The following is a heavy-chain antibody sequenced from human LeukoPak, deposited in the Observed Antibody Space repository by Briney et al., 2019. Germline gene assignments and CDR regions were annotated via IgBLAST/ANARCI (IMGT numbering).Heavy chain of an antibody. V-gene: IGHV3-23*01. CDR1: GFTFSSYA. J-gene: IGHJ4*02. D-gene: IGHD2-21*02. CDR2: ISGSGSSI. Sequence: GGSLRLSCAASGFTFSSYAMNWVRQAPGKGLEWVSIISGSGSSIYYADSVKGRFTISRDNSKNTLYLQMNSLRAEDTAVYYCAKDRPICGGDCYYDYFDYWGQGTLVTVSS. CDR3: AKDRPICGGDCYYDYFDY.